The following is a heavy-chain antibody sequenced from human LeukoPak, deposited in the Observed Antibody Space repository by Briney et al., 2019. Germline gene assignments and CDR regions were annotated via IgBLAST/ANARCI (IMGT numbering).Heavy chain of an antibody. CDR2: ISSSSTYI. V-gene: IGHV3-21*01. Sequence: PGGSPRLSCVASGFTFRSYSMNWVRQAPGKGLEWVSSISSSSTYIYYADSVKGRFTISRDNANNSLYLQMNSLRADDTAIYYCARDLNYDILTGSLRAYFDSWGQGTLVTVSS. CDR1: GFTFRSYS. D-gene: IGHD3-9*01. CDR3: ARDLNYDILTGSLRAYFDS. J-gene: IGHJ4*02.